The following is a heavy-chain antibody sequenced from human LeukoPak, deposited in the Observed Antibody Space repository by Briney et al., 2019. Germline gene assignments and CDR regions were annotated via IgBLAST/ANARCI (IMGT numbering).Heavy chain of an antibody. D-gene: IGHD3-22*01. V-gene: IGHV4-39*07. Sequence: SETLSLTCTVSGVSISSSNSYWGWIRQPPGKGLEWIGSIYYSGNTYYNASLKSRVTMSVDTSKNQFSLKLSSVTAADTAVYYCARGQYYYDSSAYYPFHYWGQGTLVTVSS. J-gene: IGHJ4*02. CDR1: GVSISSSNSY. CDR2: IYYSGNT. CDR3: ARGQYYYDSSAYYPFHY.